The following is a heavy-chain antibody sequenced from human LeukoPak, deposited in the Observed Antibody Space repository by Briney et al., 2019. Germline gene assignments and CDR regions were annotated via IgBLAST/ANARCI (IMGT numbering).Heavy chain of an antibody. Sequence: GGSLRLSCAASGFTFSSYGMHWVRQAPGKGLEWLAFIRYDGSNKYYADSVKGRFTISRDNSKNTLYLQMNSLRAEDTAVYYCAKTGPPIADDITMIVVSHYYYYMDVWGKGTTVTISS. V-gene: IGHV3-30*02. CDR2: IRYDGSNK. CDR1: GFTFSSYG. J-gene: IGHJ6*03. CDR3: AKTGPPIADDITMIVVSHYYYYMDV. D-gene: IGHD3-22*01.